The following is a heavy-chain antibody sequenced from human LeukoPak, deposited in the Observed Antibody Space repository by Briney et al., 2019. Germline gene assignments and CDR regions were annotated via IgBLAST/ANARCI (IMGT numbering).Heavy chain of an antibody. J-gene: IGHJ4*02. V-gene: IGHV3-66*01. CDR3: ARDATVAGTSL. CDR2: IYSGGGT. CDR1: GFTVSNNY. D-gene: IGHD6-19*01. Sequence: GGSLRLSCAASGFTVSNNYMSWVRQAPGKGLEWVSVIYSGGGTYYADSVKGRFTISRDNSKNTLYLQMNSLRAEDTAVYYCARDATVAGTSLWGRGTLVTVSS.